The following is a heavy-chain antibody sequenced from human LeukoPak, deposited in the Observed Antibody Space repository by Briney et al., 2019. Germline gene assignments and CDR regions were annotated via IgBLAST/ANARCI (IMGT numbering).Heavy chain of an antibody. V-gene: IGHV4-39*01. CDR1: GGSISSSSYY. Sequence: SESLSLTCTVSGGSISSSSYYWGWIRQPPGKGLEWIGSIYYSGRTYYNPSLKSRVTISVDTSKNQFSLKLSSVTAADTAVYYCARPAIGSGGYMTWFDPWGQGTLVTVSS. D-gene: IGHD3-10*01. CDR3: ARPAIGSGGYMTWFDP. J-gene: IGHJ5*02. CDR2: IYYSGRT.